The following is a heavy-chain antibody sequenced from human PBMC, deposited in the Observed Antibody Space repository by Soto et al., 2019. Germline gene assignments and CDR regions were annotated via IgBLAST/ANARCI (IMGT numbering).Heavy chain of an antibody. CDR2: IYYSGST. Sequence: PSETLSLTCTVSGGSISSGGYYWSWIRQHPGKGLEWIGYIYYSGSTYYNPSLKSRVTVSVDTSKNQFSLKLSSVTAADTAVYYCARASTVAPDYWGQGTLVTVSS. V-gene: IGHV4-31*03. D-gene: IGHD4-17*01. CDR3: ARASTVAPDY. CDR1: GGSISSGGYY. J-gene: IGHJ4*02.